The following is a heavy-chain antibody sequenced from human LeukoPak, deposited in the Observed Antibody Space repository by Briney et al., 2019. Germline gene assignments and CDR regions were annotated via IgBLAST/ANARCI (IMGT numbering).Heavy chain of an antibody. CDR2: ISGSGGST. Sequence: GGSLRLSCAASGFTFSSYGMSWVRQAPGKGLEWVSAISGSGGSTYYADSVKGRFTISRDNSKNTLYLQMNSLRAEDTAVYYCAGGVVPAASQFDLAYWGQGTLVTVSS. CDR1: GFTFSSYG. CDR3: AGGVVPAASQFDLAY. V-gene: IGHV3-23*01. D-gene: IGHD2-2*01. J-gene: IGHJ4*02.